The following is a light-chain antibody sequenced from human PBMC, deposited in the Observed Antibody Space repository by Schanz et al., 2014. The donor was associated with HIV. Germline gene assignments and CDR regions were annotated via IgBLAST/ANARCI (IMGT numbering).Light chain of an antibody. V-gene: IGLV2-14*03. Sequence: QSALTQPASMSGSPGQSITISCTGTSGDIGPYDYVSWYQQHPGKAPKVIIYDVSVRPSGVSNRFSGYKSGDTASLTISGLQAEDEADFYCSSYTSSSTLVFGGGTKLTVL. CDR2: DVS. J-gene: IGLJ3*02. CDR3: SSYTSSSTLV. CDR1: SGDIGPYDY.